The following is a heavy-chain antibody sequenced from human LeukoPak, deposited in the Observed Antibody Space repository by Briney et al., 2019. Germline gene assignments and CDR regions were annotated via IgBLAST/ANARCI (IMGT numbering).Heavy chain of an antibody. CDR3: ARVADPYYYGSGSQDDY. D-gene: IGHD3-10*01. V-gene: IGHV4-59*01. Sequence: SETLSLTCTVSGGSISSYYWSWIRQPPGKGLEWIGYIYLCGSANYNPSLKSRVTISVDTSKNQFSLKLSSVTAADTAVYYCARVADPYYYGSGSQDDYWGQGTLVTVSS. CDR1: GGSISSYY. CDR2: IYLCGSA. J-gene: IGHJ4*02.